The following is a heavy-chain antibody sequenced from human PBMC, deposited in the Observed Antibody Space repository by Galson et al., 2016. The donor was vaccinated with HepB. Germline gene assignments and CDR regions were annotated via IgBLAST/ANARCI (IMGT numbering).Heavy chain of an antibody. CDR1: GDAIRTTSFF. CDR2: VYYTGSA. J-gene: IGHJ5*02. Sequence: SDTLSLTCSVSGDAIRTTSFFWAWIRQPPGKGLEWIASVYYTGSAYYSPSLKSRVTISIDTSNNHFFLRLNSVTAADTAVYYCARLVSVAGSFHKGRFDPWGQGTLVTVSS. V-gene: IGHV4-39*02. CDR3: ARLVSVAGSFHKGRFDP. D-gene: IGHD6-19*01.